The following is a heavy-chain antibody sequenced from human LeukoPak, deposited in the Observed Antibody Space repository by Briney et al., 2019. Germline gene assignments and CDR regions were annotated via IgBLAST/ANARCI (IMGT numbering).Heavy chain of an antibody. J-gene: IGHJ4*02. CDR1: GGSFRGYY. CDR2: INHSGST. CDR3: ARRNYGSGSLDY. D-gene: IGHD3-10*01. V-gene: IGHV4-34*01. Sequence: TSETLSLTCAVYGGSFRGYYWSWIRQPPGKGLEWIGEINHSGSTNYNPSLKSRVTISVDTSKNQFSLKLSSVTAADTAVYYCARRNYGSGSLDYWGQGTLVTVSS.